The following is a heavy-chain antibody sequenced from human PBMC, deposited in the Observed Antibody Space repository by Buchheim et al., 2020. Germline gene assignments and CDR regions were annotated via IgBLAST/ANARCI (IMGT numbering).Heavy chain of an antibody. CDR3: ARDQVDSSGYSRQYYYYMDV. Sequence: QVQLMQSGAEVKKPGASVKLSCKASGYTFTTYAIHWVRQAPGQNVEWMGWVNAGNGNIKYSQKFQGRLTITRDTSAATAYMELRSLRSEDTAVYYCARDQVDSSGYSRQYYYYMDVWGRGTT. CDR2: VNAGNGNI. J-gene: IGHJ6*03. D-gene: IGHD3-22*01. V-gene: IGHV1-3*01. CDR1: GYTFTTYA.